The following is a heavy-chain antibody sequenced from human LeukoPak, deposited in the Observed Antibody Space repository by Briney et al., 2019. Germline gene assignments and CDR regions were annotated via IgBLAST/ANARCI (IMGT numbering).Heavy chain of an antibody. CDR3: LTSRVATAEGC. J-gene: IGHJ4*02. V-gene: IGHV3-64D*06. D-gene: IGHD6-13*01. Sequence: DSVKGRFTISRDNSKNTLYLQMSSLRPDDTAVYYCLTSRVATAEGCWGQGTLVTVSS.